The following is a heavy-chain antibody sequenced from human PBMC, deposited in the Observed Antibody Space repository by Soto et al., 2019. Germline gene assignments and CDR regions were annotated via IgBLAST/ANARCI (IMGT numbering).Heavy chain of an antibody. CDR3: AREGRAYCGGDCYPADY. CDR2: ISYDGSNK. D-gene: IGHD2-21*02. V-gene: IGHV3-30*03. J-gene: IGHJ4*02. Sequence: QVQLVESGGGVVQPGRSLRLSCAASGFTFSSYGMHWVRQAPGKGLEWVAVISYDGSNKYYADSVKGRFTISRDNSKNTLYLQMNSLRAEDTAVYYCAREGRAYCGGDCYPADYWGQGTLVTVSS. CDR1: GFTFSSYG.